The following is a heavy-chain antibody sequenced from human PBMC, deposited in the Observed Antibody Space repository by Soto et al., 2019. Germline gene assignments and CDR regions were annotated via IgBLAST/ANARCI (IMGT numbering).Heavy chain of an antibody. D-gene: IGHD1-26*01. Sequence: PGGSLRLSCAVSGFTFSDAWMSWVRQAPGKGLEWVGRIKRKSDGGTTDYAAPVQDRFTISRDDSRNTVYLQMKSLGSEDTAVYYCASRPHSGSYSAFDYWGQGTLVTVSS. V-gene: IGHV3-15*01. CDR3: ASRPHSGSYSAFDY. CDR1: GFTFSDAW. J-gene: IGHJ4*02. CDR2: IKRKSDGGTT.